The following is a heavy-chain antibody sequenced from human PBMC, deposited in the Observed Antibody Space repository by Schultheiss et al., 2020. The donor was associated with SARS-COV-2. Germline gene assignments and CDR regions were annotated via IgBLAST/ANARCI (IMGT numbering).Heavy chain of an antibody. Sequence: GGSLRLSCAASGFTFSSYWMSWVRQAPGKGLVWVSRISSYGSSTTYADSVKGRFTISRDNSKNTLYLQMNSLRAEDTAVYYCARYGSGWYDPPDYWGQGTLVTVSS. V-gene: IGHV3-74*01. D-gene: IGHD6-19*01. CDR1: GFTFSSYW. CDR2: ISSYGSST. CDR3: ARYGSGWYDPPDY. J-gene: IGHJ4*02.